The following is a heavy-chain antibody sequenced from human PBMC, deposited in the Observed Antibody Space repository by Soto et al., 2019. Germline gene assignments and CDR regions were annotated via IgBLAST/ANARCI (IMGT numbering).Heavy chain of an antibody. J-gene: IGHJ3*01. CDR3: ARQWCRGGACSAFDL. V-gene: IGHV4-39*01. Sequence: QLQLQESGPGLVKPSETLSLTCTVSGDSITKSDFSWGWIRQPPGQGLEWIGTIYYSGNTYYYNPSLKTHATISLDTSHNHLALRLRSVTAADTAVYCCARQWCRGGACSAFDLWGQGTLVTVSS. CDR1: GDSITKSDFS. D-gene: IGHD2-21*02. CDR2: IYYSGNTY.